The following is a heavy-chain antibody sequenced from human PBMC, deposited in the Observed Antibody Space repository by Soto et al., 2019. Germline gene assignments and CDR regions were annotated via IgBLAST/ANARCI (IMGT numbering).Heavy chain of an antibody. D-gene: IGHD6-19*01. CDR3: ARDQEWLVLYYFDY. J-gene: IGHJ4*02. CDR1: GFTFSSYG. CDR2: IWYDGSNK. Sequence: GSLRLSCAASGFTFSSYGMHWARQAPGKGLEWVAVIWYDGSNKYYADSVKGRFTISRDNSKNTLYLQMNSLRAEDTAVYYCARDQEWLVLYYFDYWGQGTLVTVSS. V-gene: IGHV3-33*01.